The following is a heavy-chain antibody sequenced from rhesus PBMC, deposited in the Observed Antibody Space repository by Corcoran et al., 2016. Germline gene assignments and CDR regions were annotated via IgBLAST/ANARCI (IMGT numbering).Heavy chain of an antibody. J-gene: IGHJ5-2*02. D-gene: IGHD3-3*01. CDR1: GGSISSSY. Sequence: QLQLQESGPGLVKPSETLSVTCAVSGGSISSSYWSWVRPAPGRGREWIGYIYGRGSSTTYNPSLNSRVTLSVDTSKNQFSLKLSSVTAADTAVYYCVRDGLQFWRSLDVWGRGVLVTVSS. CDR3: VRDGLQFWRSLDV. CDR2: IYGRGSST. V-gene: IGHV4-169*02.